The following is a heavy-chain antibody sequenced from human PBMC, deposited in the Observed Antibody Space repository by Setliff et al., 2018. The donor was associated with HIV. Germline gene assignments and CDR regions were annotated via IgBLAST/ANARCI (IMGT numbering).Heavy chain of an antibody. J-gene: IGHJ4*02. CDR2: IHQSGTT. D-gene: IGHD2-15*01. CDR1: SYSITDGNY. CDR3: GLAMGGHCSDGRCYCFDL. Sequence: PSETLSLTCLVFSYSITDGNYWGWIRQSPGKGLEWIGSIHQSGTTSYSPSLKSRVSISIDRSKNQFSLRLSSVTAADTAVYYCGLAMGGHCSDGRCYCFDLWGQGALVTVSS. V-gene: IGHV4-38-2*01.